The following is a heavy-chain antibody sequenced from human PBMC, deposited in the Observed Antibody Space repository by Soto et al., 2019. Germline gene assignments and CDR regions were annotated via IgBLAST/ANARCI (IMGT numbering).Heavy chain of an antibody. D-gene: IGHD2-2*03. CDR3: ARDGYCSSTSCNYFDH. CDR1: GFTFSSYG. CDR2: IWYDGSNK. V-gene: IGHV3-33*01. Sequence: GSLRLSCAASGFTFSSYGMHWVRQAPGKGLEWVAVIWYDGSNKYYADSVKGRFTISRDNSKNTLYLQMNSLRAEDTAVYYCARDGYCSSTSCNYFDHWGQGTLVTVSS. J-gene: IGHJ4*02.